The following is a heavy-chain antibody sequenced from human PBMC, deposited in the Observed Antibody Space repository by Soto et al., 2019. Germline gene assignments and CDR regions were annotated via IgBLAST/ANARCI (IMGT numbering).Heavy chain of an antibody. CDR2: SRNKANSYTT. CDR3: ARDLGS. CDR1: RFTFSDHY. J-gene: IGHJ5*02. Sequence: EVQLVESGGGLVQPGGSLRLCYAASRFTFSDHYMDWVRQAPGKGLEWVGRSRNKANSYTTEYAASVRGRFTISRDDSKNSLYLQMNSLKTEDTAVYYCARDLGSWGQGTLVTVSS. V-gene: IGHV3-72*01.